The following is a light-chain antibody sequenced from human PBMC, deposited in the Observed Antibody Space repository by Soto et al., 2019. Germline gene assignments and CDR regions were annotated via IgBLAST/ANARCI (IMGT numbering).Light chain of an antibody. Sequence: QSALTQPASVSGCPGQSITISCTRISSDVGGYNLVSWYQQHPGKVPKLLIYDVTSRPSGVSDHFSGSKSGNTASLTISGLQTEYEGDYYCSSYTSSSTHVFGSGTKVTVL. CDR2: DVT. J-gene: IGLJ1*01. V-gene: IGLV2-14*03. CDR1: SSDVGGYNL. CDR3: SSYTSSSTHV.